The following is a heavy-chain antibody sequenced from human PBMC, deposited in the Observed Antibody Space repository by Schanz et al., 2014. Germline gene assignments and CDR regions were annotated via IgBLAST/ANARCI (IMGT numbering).Heavy chain of an antibody. D-gene: IGHD2-2*01. CDR3: ARDRRRYCSTASCLHDNWFDP. CDR2: IIPILGIA. V-gene: IGHV1-69*08. J-gene: IGHJ5*02. Sequence: QVQLVQSGAEVKKPGSSMKVSCKASGGTFNSYTINWVRQAPGQGLEWMGRIIPILGIANYAQKFQGRVTITADRSTSTACMELRSLRSDDTAMYCCARDRRRYCSTASCLHDNWFDPWGQGTLVIVSS. CDR1: GGTFNSYT.